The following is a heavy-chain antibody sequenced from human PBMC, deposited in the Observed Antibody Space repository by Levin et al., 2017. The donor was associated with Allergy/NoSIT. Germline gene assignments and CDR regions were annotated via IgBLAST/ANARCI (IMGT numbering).Heavy chain of an antibody. V-gene: IGHV4-39*01. CDR1: GGSFITSSYF. CDR3: ARHTALLWFEELVFDS. CDR2: IYYSGTT. J-gene: IGHJ4*02. Sequence: SETLSLTCTVSGGSFITSSYFWAWIRQPPGTGLEWLGSIYYSGTTYYNPSLKSRLTISIDTSTNQFSLKLLSVTAADTAVYYCARHTALLWFEELVFDSWGQGNLVAVSS. D-gene: IGHD3-10*01.